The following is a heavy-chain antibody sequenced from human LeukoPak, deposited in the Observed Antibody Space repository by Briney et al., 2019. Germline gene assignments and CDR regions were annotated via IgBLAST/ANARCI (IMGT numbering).Heavy chain of an antibody. Sequence: QPGRSLRLSCEAYGFTFSNYGIHWVRQTPGKGLEWVAAISSDGVEKHYAESVKGRFTIYRDNSKSTLYLQMNSLRAEDTALYYCAREGHYDILTGYAPLEYYFYYMDVWGKGTTVTVSS. CDR3: AREGHYDILTGYAPLEYYFYYMDV. CDR2: ISSDGVEK. V-gene: IGHV3-30*04. J-gene: IGHJ6*03. D-gene: IGHD3-9*01. CDR1: GFTFSNYG.